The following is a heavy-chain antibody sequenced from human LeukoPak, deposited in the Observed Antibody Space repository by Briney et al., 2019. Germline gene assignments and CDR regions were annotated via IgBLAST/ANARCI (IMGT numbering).Heavy chain of an antibody. CDR3: AKQHAATGGYFDY. D-gene: IGHD1/OR15-1a*01. V-gene: IGHV3-21*04. Sequence: GGSLRLSCAASGFTFSSSSMNWVRQAPGKGLEWVSSISSSSVYIYYADSVKGRFTISRDNSKFTLYLQMNSLRAEDTAVYYCAKQHAATGGYFDYWGQGTLVTVSS. CDR2: ISSSSVYI. CDR1: GFTFSSSS. J-gene: IGHJ4*02.